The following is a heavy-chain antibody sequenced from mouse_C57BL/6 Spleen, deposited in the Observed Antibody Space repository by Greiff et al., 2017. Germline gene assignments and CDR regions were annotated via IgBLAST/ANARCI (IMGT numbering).Heavy chain of an antibody. CDR2: IYPGDGDT. D-gene: IGHD1-1*01. CDR3: AREEGTTVVADFDY. V-gene: IGHV1-82*01. Sequence: ESGPELVKPGASVKISCKASGYAFSSSWMNWVKQRPGKGLEWIGRIYPGDGDTNYNGKFKGKATLTADKSSSTAYMQLGSLTSEDSAVYFCAREEGTTVVADFDYWGQGTTLTVSS. J-gene: IGHJ2*01. CDR1: GYAFSSSW.